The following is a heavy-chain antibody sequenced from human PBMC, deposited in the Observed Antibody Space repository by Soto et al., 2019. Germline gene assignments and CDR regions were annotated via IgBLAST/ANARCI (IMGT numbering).Heavy chain of an antibody. Sequence: GASVKVSCKASGGTFSSYAISCVRQAPGQGLEWMGGIIPIFGTANYAQKFQGRVTITAYESTSTAYMELSSLRSEDTAVYYCARDDPGSSWYVYYYGMDVWGQGTTVTVSS. CDR1: GGTFSSYA. D-gene: IGHD6-13*01. CDR2: IIPIFGTA. V-gene: IGHV1-69*13. CDR3: ARDDPGSSWYVYYYGMDV. J-gene: IGHJ6*02.